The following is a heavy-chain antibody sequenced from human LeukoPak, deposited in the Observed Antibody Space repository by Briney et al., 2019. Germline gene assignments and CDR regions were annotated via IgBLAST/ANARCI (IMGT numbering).Heavy chain of an antibody. Sequence: GGSLRLSCAASGFTFSSYEMNWVRQAPGKGLEWVSYISSSGSTIYYADSVKGRFTISRDNSKNTLYLQMNSLRAEDTAVYYCARSYDILTGSYYFDYWGQGTLVTVSS. CDR3: ARSYDILTGSYYFDY. J-gene: IGHJ4*02. V-gene: IGHV3-48*03. CDR1: GFTFSSYE. CDR2: ISSSGSTI. D-gene: IGHD3-9*01.